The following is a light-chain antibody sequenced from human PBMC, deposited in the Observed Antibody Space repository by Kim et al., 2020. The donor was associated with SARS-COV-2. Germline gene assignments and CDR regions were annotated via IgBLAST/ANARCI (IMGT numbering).Light chain of an antibody. CDR3: QEYGYWRA. V-gene: IGKV3-15*01. Sequence: GGRAHRTGRAGQDIGSGLYWYQKKPGQAPRVLIYGASTRAAGIPARCSGSGSGTEFTLTISRLQSDDFAIYYCQEYGYWRAFGQGTRLEIK. J-gene: IGKJ5*01. CDR1: QDIGSG. CDR2: GAS.